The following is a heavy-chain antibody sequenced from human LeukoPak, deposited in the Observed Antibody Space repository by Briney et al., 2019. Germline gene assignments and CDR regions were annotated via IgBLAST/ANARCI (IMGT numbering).Heavy chain of an antibody. CDR2: ISAYNGNT. D-gene: IGHD3-22*01. V-gene: IGHV1-18*01. Sequence: GASVKVSCKASGYTFTSYGISWVRQAPGQGLEWMGWISAYNGNTNYAQKLQGRVTMTTDTSTSTAYMELRSLRSDDTAVYYCARMGYYDSSGYPFDHWGQGTLVTVSS. CDR1: GYTFTSYG. CDR3: ARMGYYDSSGYPFDH. J-gene: IGHJ4*02.